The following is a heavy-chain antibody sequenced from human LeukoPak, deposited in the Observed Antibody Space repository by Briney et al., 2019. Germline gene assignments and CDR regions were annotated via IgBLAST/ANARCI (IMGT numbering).Heavy chain of an antibody. CDR3: SKVRREQWPSNDY. D-gene: IGHD6-19*01. J-gene: IGHJ4*02. CDR1: GYTFRNYW. CDR2: MSSDGSRT. V-gene: IGHV3-74*01. Sequence: GGSLSLSCVASGYTFRNYWMHWVRHAPGEGLVWVLHMSSDGSRTYYAGSVKGLFTISRDNTKNTLYLQMNNLRAEDTAVYFCSKVRREQWPSNDYWGQGTLVTVSS.